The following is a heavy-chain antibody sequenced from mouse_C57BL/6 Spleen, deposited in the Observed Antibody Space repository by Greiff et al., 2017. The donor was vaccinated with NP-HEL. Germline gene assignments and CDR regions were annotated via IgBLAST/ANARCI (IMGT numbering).Heavy chain of an antibody. CDR1: GYTFTSYW. CDR3: ARNYYGSSYFAY. J-gene: IGHJ3*01. CDR2: IDPSDSYT. Sequence: QVQLQQPGAELVMPGASVKLSCKASGYTFTSYWMHWVKQRPGQGLEWIGEIDPSDSYTNYNQKFKGKSTLTVDKSSSTAYMQRSSLTSEDSAVYYCARNYYGSSYFAYWGQGTLVTVSA. V-gene: IGHV1-69*01. D-gene: IGHD1-1*01.